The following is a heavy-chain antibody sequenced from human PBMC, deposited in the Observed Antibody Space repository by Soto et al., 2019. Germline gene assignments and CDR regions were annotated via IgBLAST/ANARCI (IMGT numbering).Heavy chain of an antibody. CDR2: ISSSGSTI. V-gene: IGHV3-48*03. D-gene: IGHD4-17*01. CDR1: GFTFSSYE. J-gene: IGHJ3*02. CDR3: ARVSHKNMTTVTTARDDAFDI. Sequence: GGSLRLSCAASGFTFSSYEMNWVRQAPGKGLEWVSYISSSGSTIYYADSVKGRFTISRDNAKNSLYLQMNSLRAEDTAVYYCARVSHKNMTTVTTARDDAFDIWGQGTMVTVSS.